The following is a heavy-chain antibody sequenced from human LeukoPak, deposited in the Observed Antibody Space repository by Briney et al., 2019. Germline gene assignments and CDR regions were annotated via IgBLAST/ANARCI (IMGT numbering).Heavy chain of an antibody. CDR3: ARRGPSNWFDP. CDR1: GGSISSYY. J-gene: IGHJ5*02. CDR2: IYYSGST. Sequence: SETLSLTCTVSGGSISSYYWSWIRQPPGKGLEWIGYIYYSGSTNYNPSLKSRVTISVDTSKNQFSLKLSSVTAADTAVYYCARRGPSNWFDPWGQGTLVTVSS. V-gene: IGHV4-59*01.